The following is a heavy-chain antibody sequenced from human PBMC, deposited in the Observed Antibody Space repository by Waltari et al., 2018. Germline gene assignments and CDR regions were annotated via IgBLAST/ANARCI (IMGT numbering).Heavy chain of an antibody. V-gene: IGHV4-34*01. CDR1: GGSFSGYS. Sequence: QVQLQQWGAGLLKPSETLSLTCAVYGGSFSGYSWSWIRQPTGKGLEWIGEINHSGSTNYNPSLKSRVTISVDTSKNQFSLKLSSVTAADTAVYYCARGRRRQDVWGKGTTVTVSS. J-gene: IGHJ6*04. CDR3: ARGRRRQDV. CDR2: INHSGST. D-gene: IGHD6-25*01.